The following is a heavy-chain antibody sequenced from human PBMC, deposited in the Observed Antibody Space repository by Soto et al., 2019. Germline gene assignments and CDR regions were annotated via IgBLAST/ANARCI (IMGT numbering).Heavy chain of an antibody. J-gene: IGHJ4*02. CDR1: GGSVSSGSFY. CDR2: IYYSGTN. D-gene: IGHD2-2*01. Sequence: PSETLSLTGAVSGGSVSSGSFYWSRIRQPPGKGLEWIGYIYYSGTNTYNPSLKSRVTMSADTSRNQFSLRLSSVTAADTAVYYCARGYCSITSCSIFNYWGQGTQVTVSS. CDR3: ARGYCSITSCSIFNY. V-gene: IGHV4-61*01.